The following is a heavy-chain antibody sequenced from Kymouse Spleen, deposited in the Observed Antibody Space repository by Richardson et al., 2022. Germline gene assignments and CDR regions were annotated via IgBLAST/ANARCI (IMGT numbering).Heavy chain of an antibody. D-gene: IGHD1-7*01. CDR2: ISWNSGSI. V-gene: IGHV3-9*01. CDR1: GFTFDDYA. Sequence: EVQLVESGGGLVQPGRSLRLSCAASGFTFDDYAMHWVRQAPGKGLEWVSGISWNSGSIGYADSVKGRFTISRDNAKNSLYLQMNSLRAEDTALYYCAKDFPITGTTVYYYYGMDVWGQGTTVTVSS. J-gene: IGHJ6*02. CDR3: AKDFPITGTTVYYYYGMDV.